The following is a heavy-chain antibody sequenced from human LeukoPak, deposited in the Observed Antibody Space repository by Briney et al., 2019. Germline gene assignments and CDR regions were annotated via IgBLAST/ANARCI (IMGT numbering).Heavy chain of an antibody. V-gene: IGHV4-59*01. CDR2: IYYSGST. D-gene: IGHD6-19*01. J-gene: IGHJ5*02. CDR3: ARVHSIAVANEWFDP. Sequence: SETLSLTCTVSGGSISSYYWSWIRQPPGKGLEWIGYIYYSGSTNYNPSLKSRVTISVDTSKNQFSLKLSSVTAADTAVYYRARVHSIAVANEWFDPWGQGTLVTVSS. CDR1: GGSISSYY.